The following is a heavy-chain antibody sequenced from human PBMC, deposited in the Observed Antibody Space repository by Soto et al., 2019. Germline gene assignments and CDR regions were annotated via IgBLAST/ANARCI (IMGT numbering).Heavy chain of an antibody. CDR1: GFSFTTYG. J-gene: IGHJ4*02. CDR3: VKDHCGGDCYSDPYFDY. Sequence: QVQLVESGGGVVRPGRSLRLSCVASGFSFTTYGLHWVRQAPGKGLEWVAVIWYDGSNQYYADSVKGRFTISRDNSKNILYLEMNSMRVEDTAVYYCVKDHCGGDCYSDPYFDYWGQGTLVTVSS. CDR2: IWYDGSNQ. D-gene: IGHD2-21*02. V-gene: IGHV3-33*06.